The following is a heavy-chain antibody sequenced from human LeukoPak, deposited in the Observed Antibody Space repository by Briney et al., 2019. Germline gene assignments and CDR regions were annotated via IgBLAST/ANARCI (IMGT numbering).Heavy chain of an antibody. Sequence: SETLSLTCAVYGGSFSGYYWSWIRQPPGKGVEWIGEINHSGSTNYNPSLKSRVTISVDTSKNQFSLKLSSVTAADTAVYYCARGPRSSWYPIDYWGQGTLVTVSS. J-gene: IGHJ4*02. CDR2: INHSGST. CDR1: GGSFSGYY. V-gene: IGHV4-34*01. CDR3: ARGPRSSWYPIDY. D-gene: IGHD6-13*01.